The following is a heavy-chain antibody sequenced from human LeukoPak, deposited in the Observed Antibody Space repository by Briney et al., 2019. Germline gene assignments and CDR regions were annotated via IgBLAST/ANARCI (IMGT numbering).Heavy chain of an antibody. J-gene: IGHJ6*04. CDR3: ARELSGSTQTLNYYYYYGMDV. CDR1: GYTFTSYY. D-gene: IGHD2-2*01. Sequence: ASVKVSCKASGYTFTSYYMHWVRQAPGQGLEWMGIINPSGGSTSYAQKFQGRVTMTRDTSTSTVYMELSSLRSEDTAVYYCARELSGSTQTLNYYYYYGMDVWGKGTTVTVSS. CDR2: INPSGGST. V-gene: IGHV1-46*01.